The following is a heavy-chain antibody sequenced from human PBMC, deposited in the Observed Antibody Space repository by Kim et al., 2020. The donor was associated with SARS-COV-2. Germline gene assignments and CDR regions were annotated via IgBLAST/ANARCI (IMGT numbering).Heavy chain of an antibody. V-gene: IGHV1-24*01. D-gene: IGHD3-3*01. Sequence: ASVKVSCKVSGDTLTELSIHWVRQTPGGGLEWMGFFHLEENKRIYAQKFQGRVTMTEDTSTDTAYMEMSSLRSEETAVYYCATHQGDIWSGQDVWGQGTTVIVSS. CDR1: GDTLTELS. CDR3: ATHQGDIWSGQDV. CDR2: FHLEENKR. J-gene: IGHJ6*02.